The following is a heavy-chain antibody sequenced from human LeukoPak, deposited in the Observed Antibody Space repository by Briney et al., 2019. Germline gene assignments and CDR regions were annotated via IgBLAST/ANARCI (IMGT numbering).Heavy chain of an antibody. V-gene: IGHV1-69*13. Sequence: ASVKVSCKASGYTFTSYDINWVRQAPGQGLEWMGGIIPIFGTANYAQKFQGRVTITADESTSTAYMELSSLRSEDTAVYYCARDYPPDSWYGDAFDIWGQGTMVTVSS. CDR1: GYTFTSYD. CDR2: IIPIFGTA. J-gene: IGHJ3*02. D-gene: IGHD6-13*01. CDR3: ARDYPPDSWYGDAFDI.